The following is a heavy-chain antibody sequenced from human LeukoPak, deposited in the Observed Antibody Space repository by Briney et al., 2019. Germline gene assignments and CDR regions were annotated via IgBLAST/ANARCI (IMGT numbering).Heavy chain of an antibody. Sequence: SQTLSLTCTVSGGSISSGGYYWSWIRQPPGKGLEWIGYIYHSGSTYYNPSLKSRVTISVDTSKNQFSLKLSSVTAADTAVYYCARQIYCGGDCYYWFDPWGQGTLVTVSS. CDR2: IYHSGST. CDR3: ARQIYCGGDCYYWFDP. V-gene: IGHV4-30-2*01. CDR1: GGSISSGGYY. J-gene: IGHJ5*02. D-gene: IGHD2-21*02.